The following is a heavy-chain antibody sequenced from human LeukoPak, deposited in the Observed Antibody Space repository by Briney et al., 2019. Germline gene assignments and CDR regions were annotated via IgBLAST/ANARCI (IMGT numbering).Heavy chain of an antibody. D-gene: IGHD3-3*01. CDR1: GGSVSSGSYY. Sequence: SPSETLSLTCTVSGGSVSSGSYYWSWIRQPPGKGLEWIGYIYYSGSTNYNPSLKSRVTISVDTSKNQFSLKLSSVTAADTAVYYCARVEYDFWSGYPNYNWFDPWGQGTLVTVSS. CDR3: ARVEYDFWSGYPNYNWFDP. CDR2: IYYSGST. V-gene: IGHV4-61*01. J-gene: IGHJ5*02.